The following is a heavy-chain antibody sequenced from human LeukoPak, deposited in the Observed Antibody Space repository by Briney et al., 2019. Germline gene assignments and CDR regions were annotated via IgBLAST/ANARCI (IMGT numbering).Heavy chain of an antibody. CDR2: ISGSGGST. J-gene: IGHJ3*02. Sequence: GGSLSLSCAASGFTFSSYAMSWVRQAPGKGLEWVSAISGSGGSTYYADSVKGRFTISRDNSKNTLYLQMNSLRAEDTAVYYCAKDKGYCSSTSCSDAFDIWGQGTMVTVSS. V-gene: IGHV3-23*01. CDR3: AKDKGYCSSTSCSDAFDI. D-gene: IGHD2-2*01. CDR1: GFTFSSYA.